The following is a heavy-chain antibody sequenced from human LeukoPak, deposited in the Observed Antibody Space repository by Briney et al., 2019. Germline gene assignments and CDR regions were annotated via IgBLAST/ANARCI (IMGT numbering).Heavy chain of an antibody. Sequence: ASVTVSCKGSGCTLTELSMHWVRQAPGKGLEWMGGFDPEDGETIYAQKFQGRVTMTEDTSTDTAYMELSSLSSEDTAVYYCATLGGSGSYDYYYYGMDVWGQGTTVTVSS. CDR1: GCTLTELS. CDR3: ATLGGSGSYDYYYYGMDV. J-gene: IGHJ6*02. V-gene: IGHV1-24*01. CDR2: FDPEDGET. D-gene: IGHD3-10*01.